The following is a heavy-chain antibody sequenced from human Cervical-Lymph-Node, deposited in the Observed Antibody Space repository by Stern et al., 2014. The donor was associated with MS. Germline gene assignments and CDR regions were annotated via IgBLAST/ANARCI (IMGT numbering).Heavy chain of an antibody. V-gene: IGHV4-59*01. CDR1: SGSTGNKY. CDR3: ARAGPYDYIWGNLRHRAFYFDS. D-gene: IGHD3-16*01. Sequence: QVQLVDSGPGLVKPSETLSLMCNVSSGSTGNKYWRWIRQPPGKGLEWIGHLYYSGSTNYNPSLKSRVTISLDTSKNQFSLKLSSVTAADTAVYYCARAGPYDYIWGNLRHRAFYFDSWGQGVLVTVSS. CDR2: LYYSGST. J-gene: IGHJ4*02.